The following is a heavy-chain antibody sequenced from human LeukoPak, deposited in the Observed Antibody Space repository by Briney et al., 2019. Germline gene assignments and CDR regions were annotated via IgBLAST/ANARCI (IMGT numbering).Heavy chain of an antibody. D-gene: IGHD3-9*01. CDR3: ARDYDILTGYYKGLYP. Sequence: ASVKVSCKASGYTFTSYGISWVRQASGQGLEWMGWISAYNGNTNYAQKLQGRVTMTTDTSTSTAYMELRSLRSDDTAVYYCARDYDILTGYYKGLYPWGQGTLVTVSS. J-gene: IGHJ5*02. V-gene: IGHV1-18*01. CDR2: ISAYNGNT. CDR1: GYTFTSYG.